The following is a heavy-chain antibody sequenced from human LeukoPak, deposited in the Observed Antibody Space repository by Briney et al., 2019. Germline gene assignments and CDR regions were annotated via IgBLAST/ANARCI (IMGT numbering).Heavy chain of an antibody. CDR2: ISGSGGST. V-gene: IGHV3-23*01. Sequence: PGGSLRLSXXASGXTFSSYAMSWVRQAPGKGLEWVSAISGSGGSTYYADSVKGRFTISRDNSKNTLYLQMNSLRAEDTAVYYCAKDVITFGGSMYYFDYWGQGTLVTVSS. J-gene: IGHJ4*02. D-gene: IGHD3-16*01. CDR3: AKDVITFGGSMYYFDY. CDR1: GXTFSSYA.